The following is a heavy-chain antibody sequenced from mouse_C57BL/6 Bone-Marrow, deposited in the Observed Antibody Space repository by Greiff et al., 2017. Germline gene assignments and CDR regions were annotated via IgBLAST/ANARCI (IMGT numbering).Heavy chain of an antibody. CDR1: GYTFTSYW. CDR3: ARRGITTVVATNAMDY. J-gene: IGHJ4*01. CDR2: IYPGSGST. V-gene: IGHV1-55*01. D-gene: IGHD1-1*01. Sequence: QVHVKQPGAELVKPGASVKMSCKASGYTFTSYWITWVKQRPGQGLEWIGDIYPGSGSTNYNEKFKSKATLTVDTSYSTAYMQLSSLTSEDSAVYYCARRGITTVVATNAMDYWGQGTSVTVSS.